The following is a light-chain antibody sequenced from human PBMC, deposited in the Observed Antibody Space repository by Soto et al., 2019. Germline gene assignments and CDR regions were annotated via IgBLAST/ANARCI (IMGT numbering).Light chain of an antibody. CDR3: QQYGSSPLT. Sequence: EIVLTQSPGTLSLSPGERATLSCRASQSVSSDNLAWYQQKPGQTPKVLIYRASSRATGIPDRFSGSGSGTDFTLTISRLEPEDFAVYYCQQYGSSPLTFGGGTKVEIK. V-gene: IGKV3-20*01. J-gene: IGKJ4*01. CDR2: RAS. CDR1: QSVSSDN.